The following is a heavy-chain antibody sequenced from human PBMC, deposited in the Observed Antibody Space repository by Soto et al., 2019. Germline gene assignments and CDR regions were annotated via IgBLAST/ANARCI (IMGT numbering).Heavy chain of an antibody. V-gene: IGHV4-31*11. D-gene: IGHD1-26*01. CDR3: ARSRLWEQHFDS. Sequence: SETLSLTCAVSGGSISSSNYWSWILELPGKGLEWIGYIYYSGSIFYNPFLKSRASISAHSSKRQFSLKLSSVTAADTAVYYCARSRLWEQHFDSWGQGILVTVSS. CDR2: IYYSGSI. CDR1: GGSISSSNY. J-gene: IGHJ4*02.